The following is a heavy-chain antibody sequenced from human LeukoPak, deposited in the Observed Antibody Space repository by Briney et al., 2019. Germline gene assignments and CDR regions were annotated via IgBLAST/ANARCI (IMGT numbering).Heavy chain of an antibody. CDR2: IIPIFGTA. CDR1: GGTFSSYA. CDR3: ARARGAGVRGVPLFDY. D-gene: IGHD3-10*01. Sequence: ASVKVSCKVSGGTFSSYAISWVRQAPGPGLEWMGGIIPIFGTANYAQKFQGRVTITADESTSTAYMELSSLRSEDTAVYYCARARGAGVRGVPLFDYWGQGTLVTVSS. V-gene: IGHV1-69*13. J-gene: IGHJ4*02.